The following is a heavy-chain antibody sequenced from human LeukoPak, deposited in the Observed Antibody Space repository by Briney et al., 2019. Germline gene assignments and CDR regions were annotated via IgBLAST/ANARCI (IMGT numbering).Heavy chain of an antibody. CDR1: GFTFSSYA. V-gene: IGHV3-23*01. CDR3: AKVTSIAARPKVRYFDY. CDR2: ISGSGGST. Sequence: GGSLRLSCAASGFTFSSYAMRWVRQAPGKGLEWVSAISGSGGSTYYADSVKGRFTISRDNSKNTLYLQMNSLRAEDTAVYYCAKVTSIAARPKVRYFDYWGQGTLVTVSS. D-gene: IGHD6-6*01. J-gene: IGHJ4*02.